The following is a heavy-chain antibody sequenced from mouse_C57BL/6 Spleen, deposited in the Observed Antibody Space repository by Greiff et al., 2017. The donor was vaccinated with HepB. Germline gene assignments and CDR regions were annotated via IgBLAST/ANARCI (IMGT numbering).Heavy chain of an antibody. V-gene: IGHV2-6-1*01. CDR2: IWSDGST. D-gene: IGHD1-1*01. Sequence: QVQLKQSGPGLVAPSQSLSITCTVSGFSLTSYGVHWVRQPPGKGLEWLVVIWSDGSTTYNSALKSRLSISKDNSKSQVFLKMNSLQTDDTAMYYCARHGTTVVATEWYFDVWGTGTTVTVSS. J-gene: IGHJ1*03. CDR3: ARHGTTVVATEWYFDV. CDR1: GFSLTSYG.